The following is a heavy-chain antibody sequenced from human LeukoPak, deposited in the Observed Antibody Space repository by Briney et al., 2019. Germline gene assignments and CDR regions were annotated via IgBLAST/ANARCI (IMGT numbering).Heavy chain of an antibody. CDR3: AKGFGRAAWGVSDY. CDR1: GVTFSSYA. J-gene: IGHJ4*02. D-gene: IGHD6-13*01. Sequence: GGSLRLSCAASGVTFSSYAMSWVRQAPGKGLEWVSAISGSGGSTYYADSVKGRFTISRDNSNNTLYLQMNSLRAEDTGVYYCAKGFGRAAWGVSDYWGQGNLVTVSS. CDR2: ISGSGGST. V-gene: IGHV3-23*01.